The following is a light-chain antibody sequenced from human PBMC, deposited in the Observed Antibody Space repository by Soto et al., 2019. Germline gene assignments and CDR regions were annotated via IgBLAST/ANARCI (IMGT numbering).Light chain of an antibody. V-gene: IGKV3-15*01. J-gene: IGKJ4*01. Sequence: DIVMTQSPATLSVSPGERATLSCRASQNIKSNLAWYQQKPGQAPRLLIYGPSSRATGIPSRFSGSGSGTXFTLTXXXXXXEXXXXXXXXXXXXXPLXFGGGTKVEIE. CDR1: QNIKSN. CDR2: GPS. CDR3: XXXXXXPLX.